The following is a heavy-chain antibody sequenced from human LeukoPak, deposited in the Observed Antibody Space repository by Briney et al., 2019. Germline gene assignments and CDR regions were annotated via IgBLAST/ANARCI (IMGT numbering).Heavy chain of an antibody. CDR2: ISAYNGNT. V-gene: IGHV1-18*01. CDR3: ARKGSFDWLLLTSVNYYYCGMDV. D-gene: IGHD3-9*01. J-gene: IGHJ6*02. CDR1: GYTFTSYG. Sequence: ASVKVSCRASGYTFTSYGISWVRQAPGQGLEWMGWISAYNGNTNYAQKLQGRVTMTTDTSTSTAYMELRSLRSDDTAVYYCARKGSFDWLLLTSVNYYYCGMDVWGQGTTVTVSS.